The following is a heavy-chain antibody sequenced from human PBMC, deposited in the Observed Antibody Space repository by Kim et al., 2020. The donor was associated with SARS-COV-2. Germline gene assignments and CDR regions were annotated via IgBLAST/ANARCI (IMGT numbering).Heavy chain of an antibody. J-gene: IGHJ6*01. D-gene: IGHD3-3*01. CDR1: GFTFSSYG. CDR3: AKEYYDFWSGSYHYYYG. V-gene: IGHV3-30*18. CDR2: ISYDGSNK. Sequence: GGSLRLSCAASGFTFSSYGMHWVRQAPGKGLEWVAVISYDGSNKYYADSVKGRFTISRDNSKNTLYLQMNSLSAEDTAVYYCAKEYYDFWSGSYHYYYG.